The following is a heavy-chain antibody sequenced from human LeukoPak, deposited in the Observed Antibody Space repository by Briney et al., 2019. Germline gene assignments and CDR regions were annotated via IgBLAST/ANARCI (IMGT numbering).Heavy chain of an antibody. J-gene: IGHJ4*02. V-gene: IGHV4-34*01. CDR3: ARTGAAAGHLDY. CDR1: GGSFSGHY. CDR2: INDSGST. D-gene: IGHD6-13*01. Sequence: SETLSLTCAVYGGSFSGHYWSCIRQPPGKGLEWIGEINDSGSTNYKPSLKSRVTILVDTSKNQFSLKLSSVTAADTAVYYCARTGAAAGHLDYWGQGTLVTVSS.